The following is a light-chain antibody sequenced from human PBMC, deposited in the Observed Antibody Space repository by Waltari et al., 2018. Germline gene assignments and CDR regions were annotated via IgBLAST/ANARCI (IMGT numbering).Light chain of an antibody. CDR3: ASWDDRLSGWV. V-gene: IGLV1-36*01. CDR1: SSNIGGNS. CDR2: YSD. Sequence: QSVLTQPPSASEAARKSVTISCSGSSSNIGGNSVSWYQQFPGKPPKLLMSYSDRRASGGSGRVTGSKSGTSASLAISGLQTEDEADYYCASWDDRLSGWVFGGGTRLTVL. J-gene: IGLJ3*02.